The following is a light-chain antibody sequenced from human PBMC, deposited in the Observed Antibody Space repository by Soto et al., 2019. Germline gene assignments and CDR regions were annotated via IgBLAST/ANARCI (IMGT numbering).Light chain of an antibody. CDR2: DVT. CDR1: SSDIGGYDY. J-gene: IGLJ2*01. CDR3: CSCTDIVLDVV. Sequence: QSALTQPASVSGSPGQSITISCTGTSSDIGGYDYVSWYQHLPGKAPKLLIFDVTHRPSGVADRFSGSKSGNTASLTISGVRSEDEADYYCCSCTDIVLDVVFGGGTKLTVL. V-gene: IGLV2-14*01.